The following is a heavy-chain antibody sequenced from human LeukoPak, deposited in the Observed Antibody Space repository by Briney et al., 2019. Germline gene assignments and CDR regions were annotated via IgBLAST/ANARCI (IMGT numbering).Heavy chain of an antibody. CDR3: ATGYSSGWYFIDY. V-gene: IGHV3-11*04. CDR1: GFTFRDYY. Sequence: GGPLRLSCAASGFTFRDYYMSWIRQAPGKGLAGVSYISSSGSTIYYSASVKGRFTISRANAKNSLYLQMTSLSAEDTAVYYCATGYSSGWYFIDYWGQGTLVTVSS. CDR2: ISSSGSTI. D-gene: IGHD6-19*01. J-gene: IGHJ4*02.